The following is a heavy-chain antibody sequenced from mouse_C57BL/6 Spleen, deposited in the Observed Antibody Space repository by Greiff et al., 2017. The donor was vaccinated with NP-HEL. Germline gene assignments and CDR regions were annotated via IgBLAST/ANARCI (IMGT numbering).Heavy chain of an antibody. V-gene: IGHV6-3*01. CDR1: GFTFSNYW. Sequence: EVQGVESGGGLVQPGGSMKLSCVASGFTFSNYWMNWVRQSPEKGLEWVAQIRLKSDNYATHYAESVKGRFTISRDDSKSSVYLQMNNLRAEDTGIYYCTGYDYPLYYFDYWGQGTTLTVSS. J-gene: IGHJ2*01. D-gene: IGHD2-4*01. CDR2: IRLKSDNYAT. CDR3: TGYDYPLYYFDY.